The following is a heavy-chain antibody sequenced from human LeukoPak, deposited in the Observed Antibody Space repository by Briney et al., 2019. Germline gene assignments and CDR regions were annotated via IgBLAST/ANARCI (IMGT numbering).Heavy chain of an antibody. J-gene: IGHJ4*02. V-gene: IGHV3-53*01. D-gene: IGHD5-24*01. Sequence: GGSLRLSCAASGFTVSTNYMSWVRQAPGKGPEWDSVIYGVGSTDSADSVKGRFTISRDNSKNTLYLQMNSLRAEDTAVYYCARSGNSYNYGPFDYWGPGTLVTVSS. CDR1: GFTVSTNY. CDR2: IYGVGST. CDR3: ARSGNSYNYGPFDY.